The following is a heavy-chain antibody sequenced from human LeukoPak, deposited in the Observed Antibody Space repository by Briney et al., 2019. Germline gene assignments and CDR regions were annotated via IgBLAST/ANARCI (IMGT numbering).Heavy chain of an antibody. Sequence: SETLSLTCTVSGGSISSGSYYWSWIRQPAGKGLEWIGRIYTSGSTNYNPSLKSRVTISVDTSKNQFSLKLSSVTAAGTAVYYCAGGDITTLDYWGQGTLATVSS. J-gene: IGHJ4*02. V-gene: IGHV4-61*02. D-gene: IGHD3-3*01. CDR3: AGGDITTLDY. CDR1: GGSISSGSYY. CDR2: IYTSGST.